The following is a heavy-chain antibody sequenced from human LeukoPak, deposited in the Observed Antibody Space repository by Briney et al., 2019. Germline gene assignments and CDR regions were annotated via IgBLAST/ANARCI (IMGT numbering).Heavy chain of an antibody. V-gene: IGHV4-59*08. D-gene: IGHD6-25*01. J-gene: IGHJ6*03. CDR1: GGSTSRYY. Sequence: SGTLSLTCTVSGGSTSRYYWSWIRQPPGQRLEWLGYLYYSGSTTYNPSLKSRLTMSLDTSKNQISLRLISLTAADTAVYYCARLVFFDYISAVTEVSFYYMNAWGKGTTVIVSS. CDR2: LYYSGST. CDR3: ARLVFFDYISAVTEVSFYYMNA.